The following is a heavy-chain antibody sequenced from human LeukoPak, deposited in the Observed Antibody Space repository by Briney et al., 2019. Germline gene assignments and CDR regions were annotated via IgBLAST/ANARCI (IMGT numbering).Heavy chain of an antibody. CDR1: VFIYNSSA. CDR3: VKGVQGIRGSNSWEYFQH. J-gene: IGHJ1*01. D-gene: IGHD3-10*01. CDR2: ISRDGAGT. Sequence: PGGPLRLSCSASVFIYNSSAMHWVRQAPGKGLEYVSAISRDGAGTYYADSVKDGVTISRDNSKNTLYLQMSSLTPEDTAVYYCVKGVQGIRGSNSWEYFQHWGQGTLVTVSS. V-gene: IGHV3-64D*06.